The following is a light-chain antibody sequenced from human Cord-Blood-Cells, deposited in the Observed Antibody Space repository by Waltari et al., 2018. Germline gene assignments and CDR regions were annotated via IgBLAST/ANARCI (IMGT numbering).Light chain of an antibody. J-gene: IGLJ1*01. CDR1: SSDAGSYNR. CDR2: EVS. Sequence: QSALTQPPSVSGSPGQSVTISYTGTSSDAGSYNRVSWYQQPPGTAPKLMIYEVSNRPSGVPDRFSGSKSGNTASLTISGLQAEDEADYYCSSYTSSSTYVFGTGTKVTVL. V-gene: IGLV2-18*02. CDR3: SSYTSSSTYV.